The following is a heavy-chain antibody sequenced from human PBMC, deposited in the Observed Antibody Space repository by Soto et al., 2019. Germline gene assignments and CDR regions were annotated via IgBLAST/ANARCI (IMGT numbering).Heavy chain of an antibody. CDR2: IVGGKT. D-gene: IGHD1-26*01. V-gene: IGHV3-15*01. CDR3: TSNAAAKVGTLSY. CDR1: GFTFNNAR. J-gene: IGHJ4*02. Sequence: GGSLRLSCAASGFTFNNARMSWVRQAPGKGLDWVGRIVGGKTDFAAPVEGRFTFSRDDSRNTLFLQMNSLKTEDTGVYYCTSNAAAKVGTLSYWGQGTLVTVSS.